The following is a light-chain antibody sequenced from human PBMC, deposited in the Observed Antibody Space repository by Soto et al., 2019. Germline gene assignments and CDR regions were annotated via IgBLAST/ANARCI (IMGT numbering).Light chain of an antibody. CDR1: QSISSW. V-gene: IGKV1-5*01. CDR2: DAS. Sequence: DIQMTQSPSTLSASVGDRVTITCRASQSISSWLAWYQQKPGKAPKLLIYDASSLESGVPSRFSGSGSGTEFTLTISSLQPDDFATYCCQQYNSYSFTFGPGTKVHIK. J-gene: IGKJ3*01. CDR3: QQYNSYSFT.